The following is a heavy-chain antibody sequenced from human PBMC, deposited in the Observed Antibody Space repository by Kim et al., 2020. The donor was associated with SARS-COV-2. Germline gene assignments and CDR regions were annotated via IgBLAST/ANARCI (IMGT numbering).Heavy chain of an antibody. Sequence: GGSLRLSCAASGFTFSSYGMSWVRQAPGKGLEWVSIISGTGGRTFYADSVNGRFTISRDNSKNTLYLQMSSLRAEDTAVYYCAKGGSRQQRSFDYWGQGT. CDR2: ISGTGGRT. CDR1: GFTFSSYG. D-gene: IGHD1-1*01. J-gene: IGHJ4*02. CDR3: AKGGSRQQRSFDY. V-gene: IGHV3-23*01.